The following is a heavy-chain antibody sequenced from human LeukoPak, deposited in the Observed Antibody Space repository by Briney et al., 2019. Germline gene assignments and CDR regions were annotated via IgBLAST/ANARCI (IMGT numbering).Heavy chain of an antibody. Sequence: GGSLRLSCIASGFTFRSYGIHWVREAPGKGLGGLTSTWSDGSTKFYVDSVKGRFSVSRDNYKNTVSLQMNSLRTDDTGVYYCVKECGLGGDCDHWGQGTLVTVAS. CDR1: GFTFRSYG. CDR2: TWSDGSTK. V-gene: IGHV3-30*02. CDR3: VKECGLGGDCDH. J-gene: IGHJ4*02. D-gene: IGHD3-16*01.